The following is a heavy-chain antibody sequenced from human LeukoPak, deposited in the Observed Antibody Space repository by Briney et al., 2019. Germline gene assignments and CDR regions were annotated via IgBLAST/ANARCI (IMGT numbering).Heavy chain of an antibody. V-gene: IGHV1-2*02. CDR2: INPNSGGT. J-gene: IGHJ4*02. CDR1: GYTFTGYY. Sequence: ASVKVSCKASGYTFTGYYMHWVRQAPGQGLEWMGWINPNSGGTNYAQKFQGRVTMTRDTSISTAYMELSRLRSDDTAVYYCARDHQYYYDSSGYYDLGDYWGQGTLVTVSS. D-gene: IGHD3-22*01. CDR3: ARDHQYYYDSSGYYDLGDY.